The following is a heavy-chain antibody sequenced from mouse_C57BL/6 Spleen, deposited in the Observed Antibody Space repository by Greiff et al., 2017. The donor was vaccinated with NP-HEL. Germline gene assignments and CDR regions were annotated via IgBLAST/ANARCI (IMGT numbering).Heavy chain of an antibody. CDR1: GFTFSDYY. V-gene: IGHV5-16*01. CDR2: INYDGSRT. Sequence: EVLLVESEAGLVQPGSSMKLSCTASGFTFSDYYMAWVRQVPEKGLEWVANINYDGSRTYYLDSLKCSSIITADNAKNILDLQMSSLKSEDTATYYCARDAPSRDYFDYWGQGTTLTVAS. J-gene: IGHJ2*01. CDR3: ARDAPSRDYFDY.